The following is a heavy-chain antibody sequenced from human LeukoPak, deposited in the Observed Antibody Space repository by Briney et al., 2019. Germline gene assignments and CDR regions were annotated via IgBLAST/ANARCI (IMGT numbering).Heavy chain of an antibody. J-gene: IGHJ4*02. CDR1: GFTFSSYW. D-gene: IGHD3-22*01. Sequence: PGGSLRLSCAASGFTFSSYWMSWVRQAPGKGLEWVANIKQDGSEKYYVDSVKGRFTISRDNAKNSLYLQMNSLRAEDTAVYYCARDSQIKDYYDSSGYYHEPFDYWGQGTLVTVSS. CDR3: ARDSQIKDYYDSSGYYHEPFDY. V-gene: IGHV3-7*01. CDR2: IKQDGSEK.